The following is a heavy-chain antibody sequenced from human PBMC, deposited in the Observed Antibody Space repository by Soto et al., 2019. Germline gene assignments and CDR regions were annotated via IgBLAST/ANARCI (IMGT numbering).Heavy chain of an antibody. D-gene: IGHD1-26*01. J-gene: IGHJ4*02. CDR2: IYSGGST. Sequence: PGGSLRLSCAASGFTVNSNYMSWVRQAPGKGLEWVSVIYSGGSTYYADSVKGRFTISRDNSKNTLYLHMNSLRAEDTAAYYCAKMYSGSSPLQYWGQGTLVTVSS. CDR1: GFTVNSNY. V-gene: IGHV3-53*01. CDR3: AKMYSGSSPLQY.